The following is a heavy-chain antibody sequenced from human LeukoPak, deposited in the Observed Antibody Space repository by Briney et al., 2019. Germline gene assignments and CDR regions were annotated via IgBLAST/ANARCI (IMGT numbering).Heavy chain of an antibody. CDR1: GGSISRSSYY. CDR2: IYYSGST. J-gene: IGHJ4*02. CDR3: ARHEGRYYFDY. V-gene: IGHV4-39*01. Sequence: SETLSLTCTVSGGSISRSSYYWGWIRQPPGKGLEWMGSIYYSGSTYYNPSLKSRVTIFVDTSKNQFSLKLSSVTAADTAMYYCARHEGRYYFDYWGQGTLVTVSS.